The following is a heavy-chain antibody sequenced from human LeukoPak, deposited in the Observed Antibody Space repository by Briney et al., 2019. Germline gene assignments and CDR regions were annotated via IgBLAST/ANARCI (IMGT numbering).Heavy chain of an antibody. CDR2: IWYDGSNK. J-gene: IGHJ4*02. CDR3: ARERDLTGVDY. CDR1: GFTFSSYG. D-gene: IGHD7-27*01. Sequence: SGGSLRLSCAASGFTFSSYGMHWVRQAPGKGLEWVAVIWYDGSNKYYADSVKGRFTIPRDNSKNTLYLQMNSLRAEDTAVYYCARERDLTGVDYWGQGTLVTVSP. V-gene: IGHV3-33*01.